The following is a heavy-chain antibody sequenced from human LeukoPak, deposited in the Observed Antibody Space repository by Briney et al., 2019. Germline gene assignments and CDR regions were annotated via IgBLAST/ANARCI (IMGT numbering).Heavy chain of an antibody. D-gene: IGHD1-7*01. CDR3: VKEATENYSLDY. V-gene: IGHV3-64D*06. CDR1: GFTFNKYA. J-gene: IGHJ4*02. CDR2: ISSNGGST. Sequence: PGGSLRLSCLASGFTFNKYAMHWVREPPGKGLECVSAISSNGGSTYYADSVKDRFTISRDNYKNTLYLHMSSLRGEDTAVYYCVKEATENYSLDYWGQGTLVTVSS.